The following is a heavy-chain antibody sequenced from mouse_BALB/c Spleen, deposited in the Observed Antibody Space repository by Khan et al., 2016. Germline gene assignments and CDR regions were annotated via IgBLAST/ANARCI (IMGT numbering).Heavy chain of an antibody. J-gene: IGHJ1*03. V-gene: IGHV4-1*02. CDR2: INPDSSTI. Sequence: EVKLLESGGGLVQPGGSLKLSCAASGFDFSRYWMSWVRQAPGKGLEWIGEINPDSSTINYTPSLKDKFIISRDNAKNTLYLKMSKVRTEDTALYYCASTFCDFDVWGTGTTVTVSS. CDR3: ASTFCDFDV. CDR1: GFDFSRYW.